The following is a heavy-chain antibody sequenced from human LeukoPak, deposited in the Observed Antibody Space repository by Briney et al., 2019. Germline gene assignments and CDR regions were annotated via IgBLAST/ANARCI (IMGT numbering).Heavy chain of an antibody. CDR2: IYYSGST. V-gene: IGHV4-59*01. D-gene: IGHD5-24*01. CDR1: DGSISSYY. J-gene: IGHJ4*02. CDR3: ARGGPFEEMAYDFDY. Sequence: SETLSLTCTVSDGSISSYYWTWIRQPPGKGLEWIGYIYYSGSTNYNPSLKSRVTISVDTSKNQFSLKLRSVTAADTAVYYCARGGPFEEMAYDFDYWGQGTLVTVSS.